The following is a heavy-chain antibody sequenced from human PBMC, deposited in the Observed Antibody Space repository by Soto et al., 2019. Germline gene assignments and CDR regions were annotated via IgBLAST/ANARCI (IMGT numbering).Heavy chain of an antibody. CDR2: INPNSGGT. Sequence: GASVKVSCKASGYTFTVYYMHCVLQAPLQWLDGMGWINPNSGGTNYAQKFQGRVTMTRDTSISTAYMELSRLRSDDTAVYYCASNGRLGTAITIFGVVIPRAEYYYGMDVWGQGTTVTVSS. V-gene: IGHV1-2*02. D-gene: IGHD3-3*01. J-gene: IGHJ6*02. CDR3: ASNGRLGTAITIFGVVIPRAEYYYGMDV. CDR1: GYTFTVYY.